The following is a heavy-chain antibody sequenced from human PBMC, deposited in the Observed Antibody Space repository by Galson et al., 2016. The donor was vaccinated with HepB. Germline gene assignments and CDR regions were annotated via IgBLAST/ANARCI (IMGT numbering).Heavy chain of an antibody. V-gene: IGHV3-23*01. J-gene: IGHJ4*02. CDR2: INNSGGSS. Sequence: SLRLSCAASGFTCSNYAMSCVRQAPGKGLEWVSGINNSGGSSTYADSLQGRFTISQDISKNTLYPQMNSLRAEDTAVYYCAKNWGPGSGGYFPDYWGQGTLVTVSS. CDR3: AKNWGPGSGGYFPDY. CDR1: GFTCSNYA. D-gene: IGHD3-10*01.